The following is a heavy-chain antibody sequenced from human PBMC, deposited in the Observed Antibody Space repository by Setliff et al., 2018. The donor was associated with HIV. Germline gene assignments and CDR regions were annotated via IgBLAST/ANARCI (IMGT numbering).Heavy chain of an antibody. CDR2: IIPIFGTA. CDR3: ARDYYDSSGYYY. D-gene: IGHD3-22*01. Sequence: SVKVSCKASGDTFTSHAISWVRQAPGQGLEWMGGIIPIFGTANYAQKFQGRVTITADESTNTAYMELSSLRSEDTAVYYCARDYYDSSGYYYWGQGTLVTVSS. J-gene: IGHJ4*02. V-gene: IGHV1-69*13. CDR1: GDTFTSHA.